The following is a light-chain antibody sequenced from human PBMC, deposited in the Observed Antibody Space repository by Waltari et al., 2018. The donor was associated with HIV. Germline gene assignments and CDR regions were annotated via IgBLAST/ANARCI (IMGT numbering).Light chain of an antibody. Sequence: QSVLTQPPSASGTPGQRVTISCSGGASQIGNNPVLRSQHFPVTAPKPLIYSSSQVASGVPDRFSASKSGTSASLTISGLQSEDEAHYFCATWDDTGDGPMVFGRGTKVTVI. CDR3: ATWDDTGDGPMV. V-gene: IGLV1-44*01. J-gene: IGLJ2*01. CDR1: ASQIGNNP. CDR2: SSS.